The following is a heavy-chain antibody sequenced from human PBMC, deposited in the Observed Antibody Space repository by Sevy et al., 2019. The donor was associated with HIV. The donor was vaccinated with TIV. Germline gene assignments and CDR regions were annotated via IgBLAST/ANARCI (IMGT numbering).Heavy chain of an antibody. V-gene: IGHV1-2*06. CDR3: ARNTNSRYSGYVRPGADY. Sequence: ASVKVSCKASGYTFSDYYIHWVRQAPGQGLEWMGRINPKSGGTNYAQKFQGRVTMTRDTSISTVYMELNRLTSDATAIYYCARNTNSRYSGYVRPGADYWGQGTLVTVS. CDR2: INPKSGGT. CDR1: GYTFSDYY. J-gene: IGHJ4*02. D-gene: IGHD5-12*01.